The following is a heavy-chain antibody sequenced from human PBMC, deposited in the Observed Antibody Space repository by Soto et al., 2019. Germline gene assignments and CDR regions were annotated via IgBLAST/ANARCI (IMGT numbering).Heavy chain of an antibody. CDR3: ARDDFWSGYDDY. V-gene: IGHV3-7*03. CDR1: GFTFSRYW. D-gene: IGHD3-3*01. J-gene: IGHJ4*02. Sequence: EVQLVESGGGLVQPGGSLRLSCATSGFTFSRYWMSWVRQAPGKGLEWVANIKQDGSEKYYVDSVKGRFTISRDNAKNSLYLQMNSLRAEDTAVYYCARDDFWSGYDDYWGQGTLVTVSS. CDR2: IKQDGSEK.